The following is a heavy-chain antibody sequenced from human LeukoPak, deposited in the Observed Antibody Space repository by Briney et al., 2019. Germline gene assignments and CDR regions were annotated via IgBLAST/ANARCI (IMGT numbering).Heavy chain of an antibody. J-gene: IGHJ4*02. CDR2: ISSGGESP. Sequence: RGSLRLSCAASGFIFSRYAMSWVRPAPGKGLEWVCGISSGGESPYYADSVRGRFTISRDNSKNTLYLEINSLRAEDTAVYSCAKKSRDGYNPFDYLGQGTLVTVSS. D-gene: IGHD5-24*01. CDR1: GFIFSRYA. V-gene: IGHV3-23*01. CDR3: AKKSRDGYNPFDY.